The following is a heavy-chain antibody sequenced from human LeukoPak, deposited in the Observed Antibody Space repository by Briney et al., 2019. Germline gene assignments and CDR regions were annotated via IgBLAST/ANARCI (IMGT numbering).Heavy chain of an antibody. V-gene: IGHV1-2*02. Sequence: GASVKVSCKASGYTFTGYYMHWVRQAPGQGLEWMGWINPNRGGTNYAQKFQGRVTMTRDTSISTAYMELSRLRSDDTAVYYCARDPSGSYPYFDYWGQGTLVTVSS. CDR2: INPNRGGT. D-gene: IGHD1-26*01. CDR1: GYTFTGYY. J-gene: IGHJ4*02. CDR3: ARDPSGSYPYFDY.